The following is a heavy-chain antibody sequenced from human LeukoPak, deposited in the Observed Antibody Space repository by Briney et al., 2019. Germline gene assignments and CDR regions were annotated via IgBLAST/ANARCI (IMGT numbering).Heavy chain of an antibody. CDR1: GFTFSSYE. V-gene: IGHV3-48*03. CDR3: ARAFDY. J-gene: IGHJ4*02. CDR2: ISSSGNTM. Sequence: GGPLTLSCAASGFTFSSYEMNWLRQAPGKGLEWVSYISSSGNTMYYPDSVKGRLTISRDNATNSLYLQMNSLRDEDTAVYYCARAFDYWGQGTLVAVSS.